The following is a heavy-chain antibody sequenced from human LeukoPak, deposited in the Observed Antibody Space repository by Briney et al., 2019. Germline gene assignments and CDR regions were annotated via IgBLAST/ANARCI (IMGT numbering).Heavy chain of an antibody. CDR3: ARATSRGSSWYDY. CDR1: GYTFTSYY. CDR2: INPSGGST. D-gene: IGHD6-13*01. V-gene: IGHV1-46*01. Sequence: ASVKVSCKASGYTFTSYYMHWVRQAPGQGLEWMGIINPSGGSTSYAQKFQGRVTITADKSTSTAYMELSSLRSEDTAVYYCARATSRGSSWYDYWGQGTLVTVSS. J-gene: IGHJ4*02.